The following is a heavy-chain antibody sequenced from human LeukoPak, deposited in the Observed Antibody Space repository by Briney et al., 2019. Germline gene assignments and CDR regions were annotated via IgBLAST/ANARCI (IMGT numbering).Heavy chain of an antibody. Sequence: GGSLRLSCAASGFTFRTYGMHWVRQAPGKGLEWVAVISYDGDPKFYADSVKGRFTISRDNSKNTLYLHLNSLRAEDTAIYYCAKDVSALTYNASWPGPGFWGQGTLVSVSS. CDR1: GFTFRTYG. V-gene: IGHV3-30*18. CDR3: AKDVSALTYNASWPGPGF. CDR2: ISYDGDPK. J-gene: IGHJ4*02. D-gene: IGHD3-10*01.